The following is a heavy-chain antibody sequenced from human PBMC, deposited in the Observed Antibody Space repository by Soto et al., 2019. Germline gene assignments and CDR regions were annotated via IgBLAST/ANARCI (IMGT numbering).Heavy chain of an antibody. CDR3: ARYNAASGTYYFDY. D-gene: IGHD6-13*01. J-gene: IGHJ4*02. V-gene: IGHV4-4*02. CDR2: INHRGSA. CDR1: GASVSSTYW. Sequence: SETLSLTCAVSGASVSSTYWWSWVRQPPGKGPEWIGEINHRGSANYNPSLKSRVTMSLDISKSQFSLRLTSVTAADTAVYFCARYNAASGTYYFDYWGRGTLVTVSS.